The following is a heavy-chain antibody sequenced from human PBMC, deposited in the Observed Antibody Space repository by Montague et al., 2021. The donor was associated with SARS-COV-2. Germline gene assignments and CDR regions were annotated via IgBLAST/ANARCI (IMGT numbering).Heavy chain of an antibody. D-gene: IGHD3-10*01. CDR2: IHHGGST. CDR1: GGSFSTYS. Sequence: SETLSLTCAVHGGSFSTYSWNWIRQPPGKGLEWIGEIHHGGSTNYNPSLKSRVTISADTSKNQFSLKLTSVAAADTAVYYCAGLGDGVVPSPILGVGPYYSYYYMDVWGKGTTATVSS. V-gene: IGHV4-34*01. J-gene: IGHJ6*03. CDR3: AGLGDGVVPSPILGVGPYYSYYYMDV.